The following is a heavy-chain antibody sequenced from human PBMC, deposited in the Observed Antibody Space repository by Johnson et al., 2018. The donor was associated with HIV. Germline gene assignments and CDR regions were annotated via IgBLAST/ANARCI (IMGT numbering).Heavy chain of an antibody. J-gene: IGHJ3*01. V-gene: IGHV3-66*01. CDR2: TYSGGTT. D-gene: IGHD6-19*01. Sequence: VQLVESGGGLVQPGGSLRLSCAASEFTVSANYMSWVRQAPGKGLEWVSVTYSGGTTFYADSVKGRFTISRDNAKKTLYLQMNSLRAEDTAVYYCARKQWLEIPSDALDVWGQGTMVTVSS. CDR3: ARKQWLEIPSDALDV. CDR1: EFTVSANY.